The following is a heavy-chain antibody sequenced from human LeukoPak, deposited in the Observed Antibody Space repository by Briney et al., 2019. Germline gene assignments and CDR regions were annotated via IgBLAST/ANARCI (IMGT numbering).Heavy chain of an antibody. D-gene: IGHD6-13*01. CDR1: GFTFSDYW. V-gene: IGHV3-7*01. Sequence: GGSLRLSCAASGFTFSDYWMRWMRQAPGKGLEWVANIKYDGDEEYYVDSVKGRFTISRDNAKNSLYLQLNSLRVEDTAVYYCKSGGAAPGSFDNWGQGTLVTVSP. J-gene: IGHJ4*02. CDR3: KSGGAAPGSFDN. CDR2: IKYDGDEE.